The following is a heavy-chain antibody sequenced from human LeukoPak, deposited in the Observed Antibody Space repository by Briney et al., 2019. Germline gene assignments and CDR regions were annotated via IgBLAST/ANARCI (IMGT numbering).Heavy chain of an antibody. V-gene: IGHV4-31*03. CDR3: ARVAAAANNWFDP. D-gene: IGHD6-13*01. J-gene: IGHJ5*02. CDR2: IYYSGST. CDR1: GGSISSGGYY. Sequence: PSETLSLTCTVSGGSISSGGYYWSRIRQHPGKGLEWIGYIYYSGSTYYNPSLKSRVTISVDTSKNQFSLKLSSVTAADTAVYYCARVAAAANNWFDPWGQGTLVTVSS.